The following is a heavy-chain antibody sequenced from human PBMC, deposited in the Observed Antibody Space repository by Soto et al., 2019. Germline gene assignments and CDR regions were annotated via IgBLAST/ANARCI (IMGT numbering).Heavy chain of an antibody. V-gene: IGHV1-2*04. Sequence: ASVKVSCKASGYTFTAYYIHWVRQAPGQGFEWMGWINPNSGGTRYAQKFQGWVTMTRDTSISTAYMELSRLTSADTAVYYCARVRGRNWYYAFDIWGQGSTVTVSS. CDR1: GYTFTAYY. CDR2: INPNSGGT. CDR3: ARVRGRNWYYAFDI. D-gene: IGHD6-13*01. J-gene: IGHJ3*02.